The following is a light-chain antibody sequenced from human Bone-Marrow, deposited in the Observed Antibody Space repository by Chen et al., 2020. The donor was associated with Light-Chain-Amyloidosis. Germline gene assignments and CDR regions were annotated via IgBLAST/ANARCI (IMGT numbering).Light chain of an antibody. CDR1: RSDIGGYQY. Sequence: QSALTQPAPVSGSPGQSITLSCTGTRSDIGGYQYVSWYQQHPGEAPKLMIYDVSRRPSGVSNRFSGSKSGNTASLTISGLQAEDEADYYCSSYTPRTTLYVFGTGTKVTVL. CDR3: SSYTPRTTLYV. CDR2: DVS. J-gene: IGLJ1*01. V-gene: IGLV2-14*03.